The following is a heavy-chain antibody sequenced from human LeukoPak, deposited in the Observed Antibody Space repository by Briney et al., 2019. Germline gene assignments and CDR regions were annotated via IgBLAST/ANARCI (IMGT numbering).Heavy chain of an antibody. CDR2: ISGSGGST. CDR1: GFTFSSYA. CDR3: ARGIRGGHFWSGYRPFDY. D-gene: IGHD3-3*02. J-gene: IGHJ4*02. Sequence: GGSLRLSCAASGFTFSSYAMSWVRQAPGKGLEWVSAISGSGGSTYYADSVKGRFTISRDNSKNTLYLQMNSLRAEDTAVYYCARGIRGGHFWSGYRPFDYWGQGTLVTVSS. V-gene: IGHV3-23*01.